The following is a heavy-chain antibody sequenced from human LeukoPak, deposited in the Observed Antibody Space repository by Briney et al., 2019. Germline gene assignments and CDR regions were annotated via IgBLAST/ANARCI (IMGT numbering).Heavy chain of an antibody. CDR1: GYTFTSYG. V-gene: IGHV1-18*01. D-gene: IGHD6-13*01. J-gene: IGHJ3*02. Sequence: ASVKVSCKASGYTFTSYGISWVRQAPGQGLEWMGWISAYNGNTNYAQKLQGRVTVTTDTSTSTAYMELRSLRSDDTAVYYCASFSSSWYKYAFDIWGQGTMVTVSS. CDR2: ISAYNGNT. CDR3: ASFSSSWYKYAFDI.